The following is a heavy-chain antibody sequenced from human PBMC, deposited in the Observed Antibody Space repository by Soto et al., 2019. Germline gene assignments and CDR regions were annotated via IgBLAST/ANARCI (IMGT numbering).Heavy chain of an antibody. Sequence: GGSLRLSCTASGFTFGDYAMSWFRQAPGKGLEWVGFIRSKAYGGTTEYAASVKGRFTISRDGSKSIAYLQMNSLKTEDTAVYYCTRDYYDSIGYYYYGMDVWGQGTTVTVSS. CDR1: GFTFGDYA. D-gene: IGHD3-22*01. CDR2: IRSKAYGGTT. CDR3: TRDYYDSIGYYYYGMDV. V-gene: IGHV3-49*01. J-gene: IGHJ6*02.